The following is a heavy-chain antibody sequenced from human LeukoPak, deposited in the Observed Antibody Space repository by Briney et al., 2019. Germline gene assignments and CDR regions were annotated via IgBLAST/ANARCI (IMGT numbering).Heavy chain of an antibody. Sequence: PGGSLRLSCAASGFTFSSYSMNWVRQAPGKGLEWVSYITSSGRTIYYADSLEGRFTISRDNAKNSLYLQMNSLRAEDTAVYYCAREAICGDDLYYRYLDVWGQGTLVTVSS. CDR2: ITSSGRTI. J-gene: IGHJ4*02. CDR1: GFTFSSYS. D-gene: IGHD2-21*02. V-gene: IGHV3-48*04. CDR3: AREAICGDDLYYRYLDV.